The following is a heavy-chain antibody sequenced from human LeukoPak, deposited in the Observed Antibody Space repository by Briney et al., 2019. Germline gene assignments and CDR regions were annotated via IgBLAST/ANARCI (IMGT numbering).Heavy chain of an antibody. CDR1: GFTFSSYG. CDR2: ISYDGSHK. J-gene: IGHJ6*04. V-gene: IGHV3-30*18. CDR3: AELGITMIGGV. Sequence: PGGSLRLSCAASGFTFSSYGIHWVRQAPGKGLEWVAVISYDGSHKYYADSVKGRFTISRDNAKNSLYLQMNSLRAEDTAVYYCAELGITMIGGVWGKGTTVTISS. D-gene: IGHD3-10*02.